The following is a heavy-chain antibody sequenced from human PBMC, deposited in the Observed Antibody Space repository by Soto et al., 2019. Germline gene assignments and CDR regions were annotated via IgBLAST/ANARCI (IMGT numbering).Heavy chain of an antibody. Sequence: SETLSLTCTVSGGSISSDDYYWSWIRQPPGKGLECIGYIYYSGSTYYNPSLKSRVTISVDTSKNQFSLKLSSVTAADTAVYYCARVFSDSSSFFDPWGQGTLVTVSS. V-gene: IGHV4-30-4*01. J-gene: IGHJ5*02. CDR3: ARVFSDSSSFFDP. CDR1: GGSISSDDYY. CDR2: IYYSGST. D-gene: IGHD6-13*01.